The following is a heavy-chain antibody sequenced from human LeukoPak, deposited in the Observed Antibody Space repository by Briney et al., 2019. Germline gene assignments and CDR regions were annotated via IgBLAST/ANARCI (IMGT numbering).Heavy chain of an antibody. CDR3: VKGWSAVAGTGLDY. Sequence: QPGGSLRLSCSASGFTFSSYAMHWVRRAPGKGLEYVSAISSNGGSTYYADSVKGRFTISRDNSKNTLYLQMSSLRAEDTAVYYCVKGWSAVAGTGLDYWGQGTLVTVSS. CDR2: ISSNGGST. J-gene: IGHJ4*02. D-gene: IGHD6-19*01. V-gene: IGHV3-64D*06. CDR1: GFTFSSYA.